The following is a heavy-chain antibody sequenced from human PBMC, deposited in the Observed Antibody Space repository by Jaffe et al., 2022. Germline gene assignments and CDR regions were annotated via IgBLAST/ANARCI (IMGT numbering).Heavy chain of an antibody. J-gene: IGHJ4*02. Sequence: QVQLVQSGAEVKKPGASVKVSCKASGYTFTSYYMHWVRQAPGQGLEWMGIINPSGGSTSYAQKFQGRVTMTRDTSTSTVYMELSSLRSEDTAVYYCARDPSYSGYDPYYFDYWGQGTLVTVSS. CDR3: ARDPSYSGYDPYYFDY. D-gene: IGHD5-12*01. V-gene: IGHV1-46*01. CDR1: GYTFTSYY. CDR2: INPSGGST.